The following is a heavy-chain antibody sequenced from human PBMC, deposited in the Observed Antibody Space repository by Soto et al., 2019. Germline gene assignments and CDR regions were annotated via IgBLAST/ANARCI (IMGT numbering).Heavy chain of an antibody. CDR2: ISWDGGST. V-gene: IGHV3-43*01. CDR3: AKQIKGYSYGFPHYYYYGMDV. CDR1: GFTFDDYT. Sequence: HPGGSLRLSCAASGFTFDDYTMHWVRQAPGKGLEWVSLISWDGGSTYYADSVKGRFTISRDNSKNSLYLQMNSLRTEDTALYYCAKQIKGYSYGFPHYYYYGMDVWGQGTTVTVSS. D-gene: IGHD5-18*01. J-gene: IGHJ6*02.